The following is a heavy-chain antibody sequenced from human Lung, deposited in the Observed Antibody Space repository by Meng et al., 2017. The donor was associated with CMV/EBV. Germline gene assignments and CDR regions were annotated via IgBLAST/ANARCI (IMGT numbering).Heavy chain of an antibody. Sequence: QVHLVQSGSELRKPGASVKISCNTSGYTFKTKGMSWVRQAPGQGLEWMGWVNTNPGNPTYAQGFTGRFVFLVDASVSTAYLQINDLEAEDTAVYYCARESGTGNYWPPPFGYWGQGTLVTVSS. J-gene: IGHJ4*01. CDR2: VNTNPGNP. CDR1: GYTFKTKG. D-gene: IGHD3-10*01. V-gene: IGHV7-4-1*02. CDR3: ARESGTGNYWPPPFGY.